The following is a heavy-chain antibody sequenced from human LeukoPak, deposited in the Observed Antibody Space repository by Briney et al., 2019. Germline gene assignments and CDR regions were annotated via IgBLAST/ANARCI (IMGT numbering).Heavy chain of an antibody. D-gene: IGHD1-26*01. J-gene: IGHJ4*02. Sequence: PGGSLRLSCAASGFTFSTYWMSWVRQAPGKGLEWVANIKQYGSETYYVDSVRGRVTISTDDAKSSLFLQMRRLRAEDTAVYYCANALGAHYFGSWGQGTLVTVSS. CDR1: GFTFSTYW. CDR2: IKQYGSET. CDR3: ANALGAHYFGS. V-gene: IGHV3-7*05.